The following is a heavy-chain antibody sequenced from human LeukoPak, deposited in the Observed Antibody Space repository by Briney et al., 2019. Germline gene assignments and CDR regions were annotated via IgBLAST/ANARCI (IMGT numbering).Heavy chain of an antibody. CDR1: GFTFSSYE. Sequence: GGSLRLSCAASGFTFSSYEMNWVRQAPGRGLEWVANIREDGSEKNYLDSVKGRFTISRENAKNSLYLQMDNLRAEDTAVYYCATDRREEPSNFDRNRFAYWGQGTLVTVSS. V-gene: IGHV3-7*05. D-gene: IGHD1-14*01. CDR3: ATDRREEPSNFDRNRFAY. J-gene: IGHJ4*02. CDR2: IREDGSEK.